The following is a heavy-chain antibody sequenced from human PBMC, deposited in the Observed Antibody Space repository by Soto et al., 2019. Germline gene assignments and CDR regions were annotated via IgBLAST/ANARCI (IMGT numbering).Heavy chain of an antibody. CDR1: GGTFRTAA. Sequence: QVHLEQSGAEVKKPGSSVKVSCKASGGTFRTAAVSWVRQAPGQGLEWLGGIMPVFRTPDYAQKFQGRVTITADESTSTAYMELSGLRSDDTAGYYCARDNDRPQLGGNYYYILDVWGQGTTITVSS. CDR2: IMPVFRTP. J-gene: IGHJ6*02. CDR3: ARDNDRPQLGGNYYYILDV. D-gene: IGHD2-8*01. V-gene: IGHV1-69*12.